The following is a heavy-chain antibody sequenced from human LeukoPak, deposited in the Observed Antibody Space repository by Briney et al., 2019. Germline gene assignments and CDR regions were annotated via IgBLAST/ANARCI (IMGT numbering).Heavy chain of an antibody. D-gene: IGHD6-13*01. Sequence: GASVKVSCKASGGTFSSYAISWVRQAPGQGLEWMGRIIPILGIANYAQKFQGRVTITADKSTSTAYMELSSLRSEDTAVYYCARDFSNSSSWYSDYYYYYGMDVWGQGTTVTVSS. CDR2: IIPILGIA. J-gene: IGHJ6*02. CDR3: ARDFSNSSSWYSDYYYYYGMDV. CDR1: GGTFSSYA. V-gene: IGHV1-69*04.